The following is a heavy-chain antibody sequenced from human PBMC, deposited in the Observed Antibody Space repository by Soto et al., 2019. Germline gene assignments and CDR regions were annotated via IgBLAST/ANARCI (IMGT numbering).Heavy chain of an antibody. CDR2: IKSKIDGETT. Sequence: EAQLVESGGGLVKPGGSLRLSCAASGFTFSNVWMHWVRQAPGKGLEWVGRIKSKIDGETTDYAAPVKGRFSISRDDSKITLYLQMNSLKTEDTAVYYCTPLALKYVSGWYDFSGWGQGTLVTVSS. J-gene: IGHJ4*02. CDR1: GFTFSNVW. V-gene: IGHV3-15*07. CDR3: TPLALKYVSGWYDFSG. D-gene: IGHD6-19*01.